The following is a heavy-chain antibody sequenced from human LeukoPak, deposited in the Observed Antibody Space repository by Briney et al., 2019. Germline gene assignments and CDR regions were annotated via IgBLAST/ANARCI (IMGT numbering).Heavy chain of an antibody. CDR3: AREGSGTYYLIDY. V-gene: IGHV3-21*01. J-gene: IGHJ4*02. Sequence: PGGSLRLSCAPSGFTFSNYGMNWVRQAPGKGLEWVSSISSSSSYIYYADSVKGRFTISRDNAKNSLDLQMNSLRAEDTAVYFCAREGSGTYYLIDYWGQGTLVTVSS. CDR2: ISSSSSYI. CDR1: GFTFSNYG. D-gene: IGHD1-26*01.